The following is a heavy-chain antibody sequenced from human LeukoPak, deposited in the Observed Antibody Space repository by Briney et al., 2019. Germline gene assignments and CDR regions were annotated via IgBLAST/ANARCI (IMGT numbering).Heavy chain of an antibody. D-gene: IGHD3-22*01. CDR1: GFTFSNYW. CDR2: IKQDGSEK. J-gene: IGHJ6*02. CDR3: ARSETTYYYDSSAYFYYYYGMDV. Sequence: PGGSLRLSCAASGFTFSNYWMTWVRQAPGKGLEWVANIKQDGSEKYYVDSVKGRFTISRDNAKNSLYLQMNSLRAEDTAVYYCARSETTYYYDSSAYFYYYYGMDVWGQGTTVTVSS. V-gene: IGHV3-7*01.